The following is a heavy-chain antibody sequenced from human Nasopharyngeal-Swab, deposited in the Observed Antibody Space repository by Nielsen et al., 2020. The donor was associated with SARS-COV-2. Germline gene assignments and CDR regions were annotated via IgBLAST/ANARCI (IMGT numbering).Heavy chain of an antibody. Sequence: GGSLRLSCSASGFIFKNYAMNWVRQAPGRGLEWVSAISGADDSTKYADSVKGRFTISRDNSKNTLYLQMNSLRAEDTAVYYCAREAAPFLGMDVWGQGTTVTVSS. V-gene: IGHV3-23*01. CDR3: AREAAPFLGMDV. J-gene: IGHJ6*02. D-gene: IGHD6-25*01. CDR1: GFIFKNYA. CDR2: ISGADDST.